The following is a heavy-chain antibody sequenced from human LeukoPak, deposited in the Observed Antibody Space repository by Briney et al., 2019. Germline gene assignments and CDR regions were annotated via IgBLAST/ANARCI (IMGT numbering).Heavy chain of an antibody. V-gene: IGHV4-31*03. CDR2: IYYSGSA. Sequence: SQTLSLTCTVSGGSISSGGYYWSWIRQHPGKGLEWIGYIYYSGSAYYNPSLKSRVTISVDTSKNQFSLKLSSVTAADTAVYYCARIVSSSFSNWGQETLVTVSS. CDR1: GGSISSGGYY. J-gene: IGHJ4*02. CDR3: ARIVSSSFSN. D-gene: IGHD6-13*01.